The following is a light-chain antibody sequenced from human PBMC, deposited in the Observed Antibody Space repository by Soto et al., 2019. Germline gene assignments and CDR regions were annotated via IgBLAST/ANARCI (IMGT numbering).Light chain of an antibody. CDR2: GVS. J-gene: IGKJ5*01. CDR3: QQYTNSPIT. CDR1: QNVYSAD. V-gene: IGKV3-20*01. Sequence: IGLKNSPGAVSLSQGERANLSCRASQNVYSADLAWYQQKPGQAPRLLIYGVSTRATGIPDRFTGRGSGTDFTLTISRLEPEDFAVYYCQQYTNSPITFGQRTRLAIK.